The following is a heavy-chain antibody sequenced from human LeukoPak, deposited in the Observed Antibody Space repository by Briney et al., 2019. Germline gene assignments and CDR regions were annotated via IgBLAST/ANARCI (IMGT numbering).Heavy chain of an antibody. CDR1: GYTFTSYG. V-gene: IGHV1-18*01. CDR2: ISAYNGNT. D-gene: IGHD3-22*01. J-gene: IGHJ4*02. Sequence: GASVKVSCKASGYTFTSYGISWVRQAPGQGLEWMGWISAYNGNTNYAQKLQGRVTMTTDTSTSTAYMELRSLRSDDTAVYYCARDYYDRSGYSYGSDYWGQGTLVTVSS. CDR3: ARDYYDRSGYSYGSDY.